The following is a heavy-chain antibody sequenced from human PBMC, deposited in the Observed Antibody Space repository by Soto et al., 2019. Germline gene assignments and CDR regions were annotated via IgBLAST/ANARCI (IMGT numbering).Heavy chain of an antibody. CDR2: VYYNGNT. V-gene: IGHV4-39*01. CDR3: ARFSGTSNDRYFDY. J-gene: IGHJ4*02. Sequence: PSETLSLTCTVSGGSTRSSNYQWVWIRQPPGKGLEWIGNVYYNGNTYYNPSLKSRLTISVDTSNNQFSLNVKSVTAADTAVYYCARFSGTSNDRYFDYWGQGTLVTVSS. D-gene: IGHD1-26*01. CDR1: GGSTRSSNYQ.